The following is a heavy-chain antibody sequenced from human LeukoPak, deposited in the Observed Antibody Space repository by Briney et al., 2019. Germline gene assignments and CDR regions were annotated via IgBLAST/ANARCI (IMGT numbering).Heavy chain of an antibody. D-gene: IGHD3-22*01. CDR3: ARDKGTYYYDSSGYPDY. CDR2: ISAYNGNT. CDR1: GGTFSSYA. Sequence: ASVKVSCKASGGTFSSYAISWVRQAPGQGFEWMGWISAYNGNTNYAQKLQGRVTMTTDTSTSTAYMELRSLRSDDTAVYYCARDKGTYYYDSSGYPDYWGQGTLVTVSS. J-gene: IGHJ4*02. V-gene: IGHV1-18*01.